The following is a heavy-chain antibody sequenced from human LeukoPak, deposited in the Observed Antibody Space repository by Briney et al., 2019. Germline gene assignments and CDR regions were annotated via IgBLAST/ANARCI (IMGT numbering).Heavy chain of an antibody. D-gene: IGHD7-27*01. Sequence: PGRSLRLSCAASGFTFSSYGMHWVRQAPGKGLEWVAVISYDGSNKYYADSVKGRFTISRDNSKNTLYLEMNSLRAEDTAVYYCANRNWGLPFDYWGQGTLVTVSS. CDR2: ISYDGSNK. CDR3: ANRNWGLPFDY. CDR1: GFTFSSYG. V-gene: IGHV3-30*18. J-gene: IGHJ4*02.